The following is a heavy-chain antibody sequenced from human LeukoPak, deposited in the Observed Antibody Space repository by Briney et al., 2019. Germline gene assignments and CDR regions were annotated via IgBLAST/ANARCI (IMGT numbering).Heavy chain of an antibody. Sequence: GGSLRLSCAASGFTFSNYWMSWVRQAPGKGLEWVTNIKQDGSEKYYVDSVKGRFTISRDNAKNSLYLQMNSLRAEDTAVYYCARGRWDYYDSSGYYPTLYFDYWGQGTLVTVSS. CDR2: IKQDGSEK. J-gene: IGHJ4*02. CDR3: ARGRWDYYDSSGYYPTLYFDY. D-gene: IGHD3-22*01. V-gene: IGHV3-7*01. CDR1: GFTFSNYW.